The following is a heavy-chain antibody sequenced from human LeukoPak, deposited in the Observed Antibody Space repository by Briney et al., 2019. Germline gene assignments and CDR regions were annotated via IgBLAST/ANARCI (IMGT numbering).Heavy chain of an antibody. Sequence: PSETLSVTCTVSGCSISSGGYSWSWLRQPPGQGLEWFGYIYHSGSTYYNPSLKSRVTISVDKSKIQFSLKLSSVTAADTAVYYGARDRYGDHTYFDYWGQGTLVTVSS. CDR3: ARDRYGDHTYFDY. D-gene: IGHD4-17*01. V-gene: IGHV4-30-2*01. J-gene: IGHJ4*02. CDR1: GCSISSGGYS. CDR2: IYHSGST.